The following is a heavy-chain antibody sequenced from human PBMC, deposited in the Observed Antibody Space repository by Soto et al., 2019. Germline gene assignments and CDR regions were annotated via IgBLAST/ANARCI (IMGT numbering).Heavy chain of an antibody. J-gene: IGHJ4*02. CDR1: GGSISSGGYY. Sequence: QVQLQESGPGLVKPSQTLSLTCTVSGGSISSGGYYWSWIRQHPGKGLEWIGYIYYSGSTHYNPTLQSRVTISVDTSKNPFSRKLSSVTSSDTGVYYRARVPEYWGQETRVTVSS. CDR3: ARVPEY. V-gene: IGHV4-31*03. CDR2: IYYSGST.